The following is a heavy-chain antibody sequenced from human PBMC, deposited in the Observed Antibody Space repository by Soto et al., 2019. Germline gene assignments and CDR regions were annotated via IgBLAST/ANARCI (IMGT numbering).Heavy chain of an antibody. CDR1: GLIFSDKA. V-gene: IGHV3-23*01. D-gene: IGHD3-16*01. CDR3: AKVAGGLGYFDL. J-gene: IGHJ2*01. Sequence: EVQLLESGGALPGLGASWRSLCVASGLIFSDKALTWIRQPPGKGLEWVATISASGGNIEYTDSLKGRFTISRDNSKKTVYLQINGLTADDTAVHYCAKVAGGLGYFDLWGRGTLVTVSS. CDR2: ISASGGNI.